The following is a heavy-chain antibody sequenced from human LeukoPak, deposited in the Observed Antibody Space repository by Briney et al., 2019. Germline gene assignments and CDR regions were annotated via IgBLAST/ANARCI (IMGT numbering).Heavy chain of an antibody. J-gene: IGHJ4*02. Sequence: GGSLRLSCAASGFTFSSYWMHWVRQAPGKGLVWVSRINSDESDTNYADSVKGRFTISRDNARNTVYLQMNSLRAEDTAVYSCARGWVRSEITLQWGQGRLVTVSS. V-gene: IGHV3-74*01. CDR1: GFTFSSYW. CDR3: ARGWVRSEITLQ. D-gene: IGHD3-10*01. CDR2: INSDESDT.